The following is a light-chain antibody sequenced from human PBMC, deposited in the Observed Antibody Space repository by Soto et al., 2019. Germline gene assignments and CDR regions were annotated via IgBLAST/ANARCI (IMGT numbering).Light chain of an antibody. J-gene: IGKJ1*01. CDR1: QSVSSN. CDR2: GAS. CDR3: QQYNNWPPWT. Sequence: EIVMTQSPATLSVPPGERATLSCRASQSVSSNLAWYQQKPGQAPRLLIYGASTMATGNPARFSGSGSVTELTLTISSLQSEDFAVYYCQQYNNWPPWTFGQGTKVEIK. V-gene: IGKV3-15*01.